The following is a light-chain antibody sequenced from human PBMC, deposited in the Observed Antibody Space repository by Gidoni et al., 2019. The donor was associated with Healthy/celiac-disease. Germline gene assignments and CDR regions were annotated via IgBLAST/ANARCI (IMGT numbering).Light chain of an antibody. V-gene: IGKV1-33*01. CDR3: QQYDNLPALX. Sequence: DIQMTQSPSSLSASVGDRVTITCQASQDISNYLNWYQQKPGKAPKLLIYDASNLETGVPSRFSGSGSGTDFTFTISSLQPEDIATYYCQQYDNLPALXFXGGTKVEIK. CDR1: QDISNY. J-gene: IGKJ4*01. CDR2: DAS.